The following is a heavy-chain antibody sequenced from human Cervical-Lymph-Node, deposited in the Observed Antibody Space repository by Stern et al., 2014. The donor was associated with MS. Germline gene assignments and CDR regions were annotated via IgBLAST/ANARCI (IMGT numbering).Heavy chain of an antibody. V-gene: IGHV1-69*14. D-gene: IGHD3-9*01. Sequence: QDQLVQSGAEVKKPGSSVNVSCKAYGDPLSSFSISWVRQAPGQGLEWLGGIIPLFNAAKYAQTIQGRVTLTADKSTNTVYMELTSLTPADTAVYYCSRDPPELTRPSHKKGVGAWGQGTTVTVSS. CDR3: SRDPPELTRPSHKKGVGA. CDR2: IIPLFNAA. J-gene: IGHJ6*02. CDR1: GDPLSSFS.